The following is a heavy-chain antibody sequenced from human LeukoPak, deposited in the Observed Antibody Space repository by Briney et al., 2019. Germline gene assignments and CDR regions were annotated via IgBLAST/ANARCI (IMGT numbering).Heavy chain of an antibody. J-gene: IGHJ4*02. CDR2: IGSNSSYT. CDR1: GFTFFKYA. D-gene: IGHD4-17*01. CDR3: ARARGMDDYGDYRII. V-gene: IGHV3-11*06. Sequence: PGGSLRLSCAASGFTFFKYAMSWVHQAPGKGLEWVSYIGSNSSYTNYADSVKGRFTISRDNAKNSLSLQMNGLRAEDTAVYYCARARGMDDYGDYRIIWGQGTLVTVSS.